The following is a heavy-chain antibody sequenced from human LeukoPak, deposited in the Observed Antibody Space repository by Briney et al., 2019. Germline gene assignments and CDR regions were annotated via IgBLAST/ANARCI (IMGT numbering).Heavy chain of an antibody. D-gene: IGHD4-17*01. J-gene: IGHJ3*01. CDR2: IYWDDDK. Sequence: ESGPTLVNPTQTLTLTCTSSGFSLSISGEGVGWIRQPPSKALEWLALIYWDDDKRYSPSLKNRLTITKDSSKNQVVLTMTDMDPVDTATYYCAHIRTVTNPDAFDVWGQGTMVSVSS. V-gene: IGHV2-5*02. CDR3: AHIRTVTNPDAFDV. CDR1: GFSLSISGEG.